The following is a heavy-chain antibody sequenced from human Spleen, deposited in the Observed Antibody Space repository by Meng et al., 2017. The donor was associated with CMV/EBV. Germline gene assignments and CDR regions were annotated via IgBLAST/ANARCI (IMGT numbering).Heavy chain of an antibody. CDR2: ISSSSSYI. CDR1: GFTFSSYS. Sequence: GGSLRLSCAASGFTFSSYSMNWVRQAPGKGLEWVSSISSSSSYIYYADSVKGRFTISRDNAKNSLYLQMNSLRAEDTAVYYCARDLHSGSWAGYYYYYGMDVWGQGTTVTVSS. D-gene: IGHD1-26*01. CDR3: ARDLHSGSWAGYYYYYGMDV. J-gene: IGHJ6*02. V-gene: IGHV3-21*01.